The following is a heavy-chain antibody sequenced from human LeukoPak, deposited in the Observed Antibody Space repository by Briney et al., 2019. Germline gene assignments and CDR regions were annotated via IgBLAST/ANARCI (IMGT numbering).Heavy chain of an antibody. V-gene: IGHV3-23*01. CDR2: ISGSGGST. Sequence: GGSLRVSCAASGFTFSSYAMSWVRQAPGKGLEWVSGISGSGGSTYYADSVKGRFTISRDNSKNTLYLQMNSLRAEDTAVYYCAKYTAGPATAMRNFDYWGQGTLVTVSS. CDR3: AKYTAGPATAMRNFDY. CDR1: GFTFSSYA. D-gene: IGHD2-2*01. J-gene: IGHJ4*02.